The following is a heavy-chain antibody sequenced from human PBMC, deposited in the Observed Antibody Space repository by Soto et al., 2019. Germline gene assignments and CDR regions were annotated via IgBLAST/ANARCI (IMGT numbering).Heavy chain of an antibody. CDR2: IYPGDSDT. V-gene: IGHV5-51*01. CDR1: GYSFTSYW. J-gene: IGHJ4*02. CDR3: ARFYYDSSGYYYSAFDY. Sequence: PGESLKISCNGSGYSFTSYWIGWVRQMPGKGLEWMGIIYPGDSDTRYSPSFQGQVTISADKSISTAYLQWSSLKASDTAMYYCARFYYDSSGYYYSAFDYWGQGTLVTVSS. D-gene: IGHD3-22*01.